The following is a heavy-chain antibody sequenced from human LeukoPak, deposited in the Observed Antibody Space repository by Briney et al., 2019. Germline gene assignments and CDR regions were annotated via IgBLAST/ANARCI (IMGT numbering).Heavy chain of an antibody. CDR1: GFTVSTTY. CDR3: ARRGDGGRSFDY. CDR2: IYVDGRT. D-gene: IGHD4-23*01. Sequence: GGSLRLSCAASGFTVSTTYMSWVRQAPGKGLEWVSLIYVDGRTYYADSVKGRFTISRDNSKNTLYLQVNNLRAEDTAAYYCARRGDGGRSFDYWGQGTLVTVSS. J-gene: IGHJ4*02. V-gene: IGHV3-53*01.